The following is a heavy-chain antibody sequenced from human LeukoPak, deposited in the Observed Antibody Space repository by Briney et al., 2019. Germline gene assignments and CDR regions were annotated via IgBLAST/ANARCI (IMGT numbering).Heavy chain of an antibody. CDR2: ISGSASST. V-gene: IGHV3-23*01. Sequence: GGSLRLSCAASGFTFSSYAMSWVRPAPGKGLEWVSGISGSASSTNYADSVEGRFTISRDNSKNEVYLQMNSLRAEDTAVYYCAKDHGRGYGSGSFSSDYWGQGTLVTVSS. D-gene: IGHD3-10*01. J-gene: IGHJ4*02. CDR3: AKDHGRGYGSGSFSSDY. CDR1: GFTFSSYA.